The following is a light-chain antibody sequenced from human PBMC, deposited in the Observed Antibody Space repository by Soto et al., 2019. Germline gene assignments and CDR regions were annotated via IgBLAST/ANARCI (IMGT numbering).Light chain of an antibody. CDR1: PSFSSY. CDR2: EAS. V-gene: IGKV3-11*01. CDR3: QQRSSWPLT. J-gene: IGKJ1*01. Sequence: EIVLTQSPATLSLSPRERATLSCRASPSFSSYLDWYQQNPGQAPMLLIYEASNRATGIPARFSGSGSGTDFTLNISSLEPEDFAVYYCQQRSSWPLTFGQGTKVEIK.